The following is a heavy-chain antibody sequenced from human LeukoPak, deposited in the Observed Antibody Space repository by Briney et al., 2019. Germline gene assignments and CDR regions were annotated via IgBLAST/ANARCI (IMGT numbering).Heavy chain of an antibody. CDR1: GGSISSYY. CDR3: ARGGAEYFQH. J-gene: IGHJ1*01. CDR2: IYYSGST. V-gene: IGHV4-59*01. D-gene: IGHD2-15*01. Sequence: SETLSLTCTVSGGSISSYYWSWIRQPPGKGLEWIGYIYYSGSTNYNPSLKSRVTISVDTPKNQVSLKLSSVTAADTAVYYCARGGAEYFQHWGQGTLVTVSS.